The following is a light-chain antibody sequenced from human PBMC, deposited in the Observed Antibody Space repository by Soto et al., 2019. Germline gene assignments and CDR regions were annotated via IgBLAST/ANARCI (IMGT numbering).Light chain of an antibody. J-gene: IGLJ1*01. CDR1: KNDIGVYDF. V-gene: IGLV2-8*01. Sequence: QSVLTQPPSASGSPGQSVTISCTGTKNDIGVYDFVSWYQHHPGKAPRLIIYEVVQRPSGVPDRFSGSKSGNTASLTASGLQAADEADYFCKSYAGSNTYVLGSGTKVTVL. CDR2: EVV. CDR3: KSYAGSNTYV.